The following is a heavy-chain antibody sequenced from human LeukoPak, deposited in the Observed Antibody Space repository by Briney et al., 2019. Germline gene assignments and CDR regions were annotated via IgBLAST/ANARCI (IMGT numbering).Heavy chain of an antibody. J-gene: IGHJ6*02. D-gene: IGHD3-3*01. CDR3: ARAPHDFWSGYHYYYGMDV. Sequence: GGSLRLSCAASGFTFSSYGMHWVRQAPGKGLEWVAVISYDGSNKYYADSVKGRFTISRDNSKNTLYLQMNSLRAEDTAVYYCARAPHDFWSGYHYYYGMDVWGQGTTVTVSS. CDR1: GFTFSSYG. CDR2: ISYDGSNK. V-gene: IGHV3-30*19.